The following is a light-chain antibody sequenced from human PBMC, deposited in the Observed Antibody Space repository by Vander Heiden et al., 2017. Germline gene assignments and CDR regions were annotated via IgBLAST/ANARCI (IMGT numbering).Light chain of an antibody. J-gene: IGLJ2*01. CDR1: SSDVGGYNY. CDR2: EVS. CDR3: SSYTSSSTRVV. V-gene: IGLV2-14*01. Sequence: STLTLTACVSGSPGQSITISCPGTSSDVGGYNYVSWYQQHPGKAPKLMIDEVSNRPSGVSNRFAGSKSGNTASLTISGLQAEDEADYYCSSYTSSSTRVVFGGGTKLTVL.